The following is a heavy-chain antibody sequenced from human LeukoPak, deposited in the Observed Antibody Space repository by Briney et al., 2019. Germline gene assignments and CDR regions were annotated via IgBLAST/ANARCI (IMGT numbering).Heavy chain of an antibody. CDR3: ARDRNSGSYLSDAFDI. CDR2: INPSGGST. J-gene: IGHJ3*02. V-gene: IGHV1-46*01. Sequence: ASVKVSCKASGYTFTSYYMHCVRQAPGQGLEWMEIINPSGGSTSYAQKFQGRVTMTRDTSTSTVYMELSSLRSEDTAVYYCARDRNSGSYLSDAFDIWGQGTMVTVSS. D-gene: IGHD1-26*01. CDR1: GYTFTSYY.